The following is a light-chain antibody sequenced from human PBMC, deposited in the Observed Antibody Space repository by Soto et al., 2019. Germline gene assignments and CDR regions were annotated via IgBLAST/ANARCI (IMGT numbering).Light chain of an antibody. CDR1: ESVSTF. CDR2: EAS. Sequence: EIVLTQSPATLSLSPGERATLSCRASESVSTFLAWYQQKPGQAHRLLIYEASSRATGIPARFSGGGSGTVFTLTISRLEPEDFAVYYCQQRSNWPSLTFGGGTKVDI. CDR3: QQRSNWPSLT. V-gene: IGKV3-11*01. J-gene: IGKJ4*01.